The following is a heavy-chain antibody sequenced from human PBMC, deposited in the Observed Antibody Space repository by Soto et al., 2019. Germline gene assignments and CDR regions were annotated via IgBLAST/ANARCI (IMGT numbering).Heavy chain of an antibody. CDR1: GFTFSTYS. V-gene: IGHV3-21*01. Sequence: GGSLRLSCAAPGFTFSTYSMNWVRQAPGKGLEWVSSITSSSGYIYYADSLKGRFTISRDNAKNSLYLEMNSLRAEDTAIYYCARSLELFYWGQGTLVTVSS. J-gene: IGHJ4*02. CDR2: ITSSSGYI. CDR3: ARSLELFY. D-gene: IGHD1-1*01.